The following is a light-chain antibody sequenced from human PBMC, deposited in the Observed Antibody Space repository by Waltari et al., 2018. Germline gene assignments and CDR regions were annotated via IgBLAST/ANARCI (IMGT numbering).Light chain of an antibody. V-gene: IGKV1-17*01. J-gene: IGKJ4*01. CDR1: QDIRSN. Sequence: DIQMSQSTSSLSASVGDRVTITCRASQDIRSNLNWYQQKPGKAPKLLIYYANTLASGVPSRFSVSGSGTEFTFPISSLQPEDFATYYCQHASSYPLTFGGGTKVEIK. CDR2: YAN. CDR3: QHASSYPLT.